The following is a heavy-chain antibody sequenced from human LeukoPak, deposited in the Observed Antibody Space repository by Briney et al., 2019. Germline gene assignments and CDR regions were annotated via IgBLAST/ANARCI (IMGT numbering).Heavy chain of an antibody. CDR2: ITINGGRT. CDR1: GFTFNNYA. J-gene: IGHJ4*02. V-gene: IGHV3-23*01. Sequence: PGGSLRLSCAASGFTFNNYAMNWVRQAPGKGLEWVSGITINGGRTYYADSVKGRFTISRDNSKNTLNLQMNSLRAEDTAVYYCAKDRGSGWFGSDYRGQGTLVTVSS. D-gene: IGHD6-19*01. CDR3: AKDRGSGWFGSDY.